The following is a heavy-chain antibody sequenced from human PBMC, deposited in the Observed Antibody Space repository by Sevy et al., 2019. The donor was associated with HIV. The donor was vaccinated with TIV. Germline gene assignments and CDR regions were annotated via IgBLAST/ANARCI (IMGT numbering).Heavy chain of an antibody. J-gene: IGHJ4*02. D-gene: IGHD5-18*01. CDR3: ARGKSGYGYALNY. CDR1: GFTFSSYA. CDR2: IHSDDTT. V-gene: IGHV3-66*01. Sequence: GGSLRLSCAASGFTFSSYAMHWVRQAPGKWLEWVSVIHSDDTTYHADSVKDRFTISRDNFKNTLYLHMSSLRAEDTAVYYCARGKSGYGYALNYWGQGTLVTVSS.